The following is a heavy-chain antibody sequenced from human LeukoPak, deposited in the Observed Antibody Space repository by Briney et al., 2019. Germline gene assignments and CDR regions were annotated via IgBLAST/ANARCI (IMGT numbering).Heavy chain of an antibody. CDR3: ARSGSGYGAFDI. CDR2: ISSSSSYI. D-gene: IGHD3-10*01. CDR1: GFTFSSYS. J-gene: IGHJ3*02. V-gene: IGHV3-21*01. Sequence: PGGSLRLSCAASGFTFSSYSMNWVRQAPGKGLEWVSSISSSSSYIYYADSVKGRFTISRDNAKNSLYLQMNSLRAEDTAVYYCARSGSGYGAFDIWGQGTMVTVSS.